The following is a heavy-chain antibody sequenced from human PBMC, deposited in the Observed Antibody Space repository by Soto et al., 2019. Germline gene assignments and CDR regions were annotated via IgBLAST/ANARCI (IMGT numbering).Heavy chain of an antibody. CDR1: GLNVNTNY. J-gene: IGHJ5*02. CDR3: ASGPTLAARLGWNYFDP. V-gene: IGHV3-53*01. Sequence: EVLLVESGGTVIQPGESLRLSCAASGLNVNTNYMTWVRQAPGKGLEWLSIIHGGGNKFYSDSVKGRFTISRDTSKNTVYLQMSSLTVDDTAVYYCASGPTLAARLGWNYFDPWGQGTLVTVSS. D-gene: IGHD6-6*01. CDR2: IHGGGNK.